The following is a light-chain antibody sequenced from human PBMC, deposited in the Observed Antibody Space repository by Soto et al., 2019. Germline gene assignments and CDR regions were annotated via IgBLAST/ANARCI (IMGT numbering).Light chain of an antibody. CDR1: QSISSN. J-gene: IGKJ3*01. Sequence: EVLMTQSPATLSVSPGERATLSCRASQSISSNLAWYQQKPGQAPRLLIYGASSRATGIPARISGSGSGTEFTLTISSLQSEDFAVYYCQQYNNWGFTFGPGTKVDIK. V-gene: IGKV3-15*01. CDR2: GAS. CDR3: QQYNNWGFT.